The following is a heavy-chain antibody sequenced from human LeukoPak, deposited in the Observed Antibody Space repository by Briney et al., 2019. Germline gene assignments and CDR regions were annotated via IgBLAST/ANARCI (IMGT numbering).Heavy chain of an antibody. CDR3: ARSPHLYSSGWYVKRSYFDY. D-gene: IGHD6-19*01. Sequence: PSETLSLTCTVSGGSIRSSYYYWSWIRQPPGKGLEWIGEINHSGSTNYNPSLKSRVTISVDTSKNQFSLKLSSVTAADTAVYYCARSPHLYSSGWYVKRSYFDYWGQGTLVTVSS. CDR2: INHSGST. CDR1: GGSIRSSYYY. J-gene: IGHJ4*02. V-gene: IGHV4-39*07.